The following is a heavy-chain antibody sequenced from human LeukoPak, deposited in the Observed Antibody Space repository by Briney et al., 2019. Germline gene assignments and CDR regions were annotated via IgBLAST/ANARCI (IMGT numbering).Heavy chain of an antibody. V-gene: IGHV3-23*01. CDR2: ISDGGGNT. D-gene: IGHD3-3*01. Sequence: GGSLRLSCAVSGFTFRSYGMGWVRQAPGKGLEWVSGISDGGGNTYYADSVKGRFTTSRDNSENALHLQMNSLRAEDTAIYYCARAPYYDFWSGYYTYYYYYYMDVWGKGTTVTVSS. CDR3: ARAPYYDFWSGYYTYYYYYYMDV. CDR1: GFTFRSYG. J-gene: IGHJ6*03.